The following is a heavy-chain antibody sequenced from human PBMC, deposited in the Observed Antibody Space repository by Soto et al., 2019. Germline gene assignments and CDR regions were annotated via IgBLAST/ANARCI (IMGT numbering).Heavy chain of an antibody. Sequence: GASVKVSCKASGYTFTSQNMHWVRQAPGQGLEWMGWISAYNGNTNYAQKLQGRVTMTTDTSTSTAYMELRSLRSDDTAVYYCARFGSSAPTDYWGQGTLVTVSS. V-gene: IGHV1-18*01. D-gene: IGHD6-6*01. CDR1: GYTFTSQN. J-gene: IGHJ4*02. CDR3: ARFGSSAPTDY. CDR2: ISAYNGNT.